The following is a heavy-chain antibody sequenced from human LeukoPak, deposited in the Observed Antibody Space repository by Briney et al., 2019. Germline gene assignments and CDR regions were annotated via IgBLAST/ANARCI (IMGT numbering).Heavy chain of an antibody. CDR2: INQDGSEK. Sequence: GGSLRLSCATSGFTFSSYWMSWVRQAPGKGLEWVAYINQDGSEKNYADSVKGRFTISRDNANNLLYLQMNSLRAEDTAVYYCARESFAARWDWGQGTLVTVSS. V-gene: IGHV3-7*01. CDR3: ARESFAARWD. D-gene: IGHD6-6*01. CDR1: GFTFSSYW. J-gene: IGHJ4*02.